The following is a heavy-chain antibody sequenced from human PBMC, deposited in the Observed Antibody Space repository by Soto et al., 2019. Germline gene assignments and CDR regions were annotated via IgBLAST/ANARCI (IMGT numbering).Heavy chain of an antibody. CDR3: ARETGLRSSGWSYYFDL. CDR1: GFTLSSYS. J-gene: IGHJ4*02. V-gene: IGHV3-48*02. D-gene: IGHD6-19*01. CDR2: ISGSGGTI. Sequence: EVQLVESGGGMVQPGGSLRVSCAASGFTLSSYSMHWVRQAPGKGLEWVSYISGSGGTIYYADSVKGRFTISRDNAKNSLSEQMNSLRDEDTAVYFCARETGLRSSGWSYYFDLWGQGTRVTVSS.